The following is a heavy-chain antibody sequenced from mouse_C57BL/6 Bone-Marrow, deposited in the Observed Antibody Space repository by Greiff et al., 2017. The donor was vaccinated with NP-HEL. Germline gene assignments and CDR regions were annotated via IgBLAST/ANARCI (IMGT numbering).Heavy chain of an antibody. J-gene: IGHJ2*01. CDR2: IYPGDGDT. CDR1: GYAFSSSW. Sequence: QVQLQQSGPELVKPGASVKISCKASGYAFSSSWMNWVKQRPGKGLEWIGRIYPGDGDTNYNGKFKGKATLTADKSSSTAYMQLSSLTSEDSAVYFCANNYYVSSFFDYWGQGTTLTVSS. CDR3: ANNYYVSSFFDY. V-gene: IGHV1-82*01. D-gene: IGHD1-1*01.